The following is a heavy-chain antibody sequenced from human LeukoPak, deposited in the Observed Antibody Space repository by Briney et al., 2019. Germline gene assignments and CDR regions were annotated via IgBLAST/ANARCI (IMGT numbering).Heavy chain of an antibody. Sequence: PGGSLRLSCAASGFTFSSYSMNWVRQAPGKGLEWVSSISSSSSYIYYADSVKGRFTISRDNAKNSLYLQMNSLRAEDTAVYYCAREGLTQLWSGYFDYWGQGTLVTVSS. CDR1: GFTFSSYS. CDR2: ISSSSSYI. CDR3: AREGLTQLWSGYFDY. V-gene: IGHV3-21*01. D-gene: IGHD5-18*01. J-gene: IGHJ4*02.